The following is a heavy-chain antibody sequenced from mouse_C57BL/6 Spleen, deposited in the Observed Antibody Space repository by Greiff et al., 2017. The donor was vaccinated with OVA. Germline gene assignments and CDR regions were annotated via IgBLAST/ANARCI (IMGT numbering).Heavy chain of an antibody. CDR3: ARGGWDV. V-gene: IGHV1-82*01. CDR1: GYAFSSSW. D-gene: IGHD1-1*02. J-gene: IGHJ1*03. Sequence: VKLQESGPELVKPGASVKISCKASGYAFSSSWMNWVKQRPGKGLEWIGRIYPGDGDTNYNGKFKGKATLTADKSSSTAYMQLSSLTSEDSAVYFCARGGWDVWGTGTTVTVSS. CDR2: IYPGDGDT.